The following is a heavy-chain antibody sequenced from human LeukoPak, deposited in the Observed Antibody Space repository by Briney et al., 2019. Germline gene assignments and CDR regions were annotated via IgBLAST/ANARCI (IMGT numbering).Heavy chain of an antibody. CDR1: GFTLRSYV. Sequence: GGSLRHSCVASGFTLRSYVMNWVRQTPGKGLEWVSFIYSDNTHYSDSVKGRFTISRDNSKNTLYLQMNSLRAEDTAVYYCARVGLTMDRGVVTYYYYMDVWGKGTTVIVSS. D-gene: IGHD3-10*01. J-gene: IGHJ6*03. CDR3: ARVGLTMDRGVVTYYYYMDV. CDR2: IYSDNT. V-gene: IGHV3-53*01.